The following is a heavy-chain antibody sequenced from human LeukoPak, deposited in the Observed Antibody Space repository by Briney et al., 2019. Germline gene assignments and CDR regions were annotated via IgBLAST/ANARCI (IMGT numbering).Heavy chain of an antibody. CDR1: GFTFSSFW. Sequence: PGGSLRLSCAASGFTFSSFWMHSVRQDPGKGLVWVSRIRSDGSTTSYADSVKGRFTISRDNAQNMLFLQMNNLTAEDTAVYYCAGGLAATAYWGQGTLVTVSS. V-gene: IGHV3-74*01. D-gene: IGHD1-1*01. CDR3: AGGLAATAY. CDR2: IRSDGSTT. J-gene: IGHJ4*02.